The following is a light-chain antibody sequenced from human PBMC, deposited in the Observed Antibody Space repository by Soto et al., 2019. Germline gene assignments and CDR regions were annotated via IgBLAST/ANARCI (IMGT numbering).Light chain of an antibody. CDR2: KAS. V-gene: IGKV1-5*03. J-gene: IGKJ1*01. Sequence: EMTQSPSTLSPSVVGSLTITCRASQSISSWLACYQQRPGRAPKLLIYKASSLESGVPSRFSGSGSGTEFTLTISSLQPEDFATYYCQQYNSQWTFGQGTKVEIK. CDR3: QQYNSQWT. CDR1: QSISSW.